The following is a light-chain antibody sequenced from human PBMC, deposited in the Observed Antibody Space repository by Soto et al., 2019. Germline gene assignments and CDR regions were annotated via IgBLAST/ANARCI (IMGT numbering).Light chain of an antibody. Sequence: QSVLTQPASVSGSPGQSITISCTGTSSEVGSYNLVSWYQQHPGKSPKLMIYEGSKRPSGVSNRFSGSKSGNTAPLTISGLQAEDEADYYCCSYAASYVFGTGTKVTVL. CDR2: EGS. J-gene: IGLJ1*01. V-gene: IGLV2-23*01. CDR3: CSYAASYV. CDR1: SSEVGSYNL.